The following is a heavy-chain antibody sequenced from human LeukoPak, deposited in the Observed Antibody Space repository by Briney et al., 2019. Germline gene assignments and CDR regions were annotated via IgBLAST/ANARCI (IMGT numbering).Heavy chain of an antibody. D-gene: IGHD2-21*02. CDR1: GGSFSGYY. J-gene: IGHJ1*01. CDR3: ARHCGADCRRSFQH. Sequence: SETLSLTCAVYGGSFSGYYWSWIRQPPGKGLEWIGEINHSGSTNYNPSLKSRVSISVDTSKNQFSLKMSSVTAADTAVYYCARHCGADCRRSFQHWGQGTLVIVSS. V-gene: IGHV4-34*01. CDR2: INHSGST.